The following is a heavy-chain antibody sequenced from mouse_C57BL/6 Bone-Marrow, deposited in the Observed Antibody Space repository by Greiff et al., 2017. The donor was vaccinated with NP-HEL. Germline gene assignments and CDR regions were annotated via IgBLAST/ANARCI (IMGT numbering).Heavy chain of an antibody. Sequence: VKLQQSGAELARPGASVKLSCKASGYTFTSYGISWVKQRTGQGLEWIGEIYPRSGNTYYNEKFKGKATLTADKSSSTAYMELRSLTSEDSAVYFCSRIRLRWTLYYAMDYWGQGTSVTVSS. D-gene: IGHD2-2*01. CDR3: SRIRLRWTLYYAMDY. CDR2: IYPRSGNT. J-gene: IGHJ4*01. V-gene: IGHV1-81*01. CDR1: GYTFTSYG.